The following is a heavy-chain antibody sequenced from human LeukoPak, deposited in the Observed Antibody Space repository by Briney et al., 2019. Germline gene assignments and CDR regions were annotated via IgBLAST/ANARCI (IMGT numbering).Heavy chain of an antibody. Sequence: PSETLSLTCTVSGGSISSYYWSWIRQPPGKGLEWIGSIYYGGTTFYNPSLKSRVTISADTSTIQFSLKLSSVTAADTAVYYCARMYCSNGVYYGNYQYYYMDVWGKGTTVTVSS. CDR3: ARMYCSNGVYYGNYQYYYMDV. D-gene: IGHD2-8*01. V-gene: IGHV4-59*05. J-gene: IGHJ6*03. CDR1: GGSISSYY. CDR2: IYYGGTT.